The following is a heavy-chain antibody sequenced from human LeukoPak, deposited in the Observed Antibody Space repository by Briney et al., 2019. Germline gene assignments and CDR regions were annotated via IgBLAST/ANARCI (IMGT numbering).Heavy chain of an antibody. Sequence: SETLSLTCTVSGVSISSSSYYWGWIRQPPGKGREWIATIFHSGSTYYNPSLKSRVTISVDTSKNQFSLKVDSLTAADTSVYFCARHAAIRNYVGSLDSWGQGTLVTVSS. CDR1: GVSISSSSYY. CDR2: IFHSGST. V-gene: IGHV4-39*01. J-gene: IGHJ1*01. CDR3: ARHAAIRNYVGSLDS. D-gene: IGHD4-11*01.